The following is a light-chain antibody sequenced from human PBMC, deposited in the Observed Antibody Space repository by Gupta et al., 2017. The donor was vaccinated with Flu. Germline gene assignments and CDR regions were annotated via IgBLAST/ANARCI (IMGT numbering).Light chain of an antibody. Sequence: EIVLTQSPASLSVSPGESVSLSCRASQNINTNLAWYQQKPGQPPRLLIYAASSRATGVPARFSGNGSGTDFSLTVSSRQSEDTAVYYCQQYHLWPPLTFGGGTKVEI. J-gene: IGKJ4*01. V-gene: IGKV3-15*01. CDR1: QNINTN. CDR3: QQYHLWPPLT. CDR2: AAS.